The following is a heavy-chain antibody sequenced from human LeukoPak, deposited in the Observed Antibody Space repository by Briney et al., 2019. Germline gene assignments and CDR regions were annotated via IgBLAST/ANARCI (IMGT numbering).Heavy chain of an antibody. CDR3: ARVPKFSAIFG. V-gene: IGHV3-48*01. CDR2: ISSSGSPI. Sequence: GGSLRLSCAASGFRSSDFSMNWVRQAPGKGLEWISYISSSGSPIYYADSVKGRFTIAGDNAKNSLFLQMNSLRAEDTAVYYCARVPKFSAIFGWGQGTTVTVSS. J-gene: IGHJ6*02. CDR1: GFRSSDFS. D-gene: IGHD3-3*01.